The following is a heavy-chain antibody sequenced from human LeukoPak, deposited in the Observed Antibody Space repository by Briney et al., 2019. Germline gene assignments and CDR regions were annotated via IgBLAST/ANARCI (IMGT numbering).Heavy chain of an antibody. D-gene: IGHD3-10*01. V-gene: IGHV4-30-4*01. CDR2: IYYSGST. Sequence: SQTLSLTCNVSGGSINTGDYYWTWLRQSPGTGLEWMGYIYYSGSTYYNPSLQSRLTISLDTSKNQFSLKLSSVTAEDTAVYYCAGGHMVRGVIMGFFGFDHWGQGTLATVSS. J-gene: IGHJ4*02. CDR3: AGGHMVRGVIMGFFGFDH. CDR1: GGSINTGDYY.